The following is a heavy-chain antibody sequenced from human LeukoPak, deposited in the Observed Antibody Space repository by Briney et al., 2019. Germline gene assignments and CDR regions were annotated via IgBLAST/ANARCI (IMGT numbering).Heavy chain of an antibody. V-gene: IGHV1-2*05. J-gene: IGHJ4*02. D-gene: IGHD6-13*01. CDR1: GYTFTGYY. CDR2: INPNSGGT. CDR3: ATDRLLSGYSSSWYVS. Sequence: ASVKVSCKASGYTFTGYYMHWVRQAPGQGLEWMGRINPNSGGTNYAQKFRGRVTMTRDTSISTAYMALSRRRSADTDVYYCATDRLLSGYSSSWYVSWGQGTLVTVSS.